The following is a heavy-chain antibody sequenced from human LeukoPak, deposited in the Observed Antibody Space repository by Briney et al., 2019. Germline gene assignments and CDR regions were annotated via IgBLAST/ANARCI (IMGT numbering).Heavy chain of an antibody. CDR2: IYSGGST. Sequence: PGGSLRLSCAASGFTVSSNYMSWVRQAPGRGLEWVSVIYSGGSTYYADSVKGRFTISRDNSKNTLYLQMNSLRAEDTAVYYCARDITVRGDNDYWGQGTLVTVSS. CDR1: GFTVSSNY. J-gene: IGHJ4*02. V-gene: IGHV3-66*01. CDR3: ARDITVRGDNDY. D-gene: IGHD3-10*01.